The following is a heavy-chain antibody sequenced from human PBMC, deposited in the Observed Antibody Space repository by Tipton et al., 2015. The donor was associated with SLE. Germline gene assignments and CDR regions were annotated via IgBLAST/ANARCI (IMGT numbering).Heavy chain of an antibody. CDR1: GGSISSYY. V-gene: IGHV4-4*08. J-gene: IGHJ2*01. Sequence: TLSLTCTVSGGSISSYYWSWIRQPPGKGLEWIGYIYTSGSTNYNPSLKSRVTISVDTSKNQFSLKLSSMTAADTAMYYCVRDPQGYYYDSRGYFDLWGRGILVTVSS. CDR2: IYTSGST. D-gene: IGHD3-22*01. CDR3: VRDPQGYYYDSRGYFDL.